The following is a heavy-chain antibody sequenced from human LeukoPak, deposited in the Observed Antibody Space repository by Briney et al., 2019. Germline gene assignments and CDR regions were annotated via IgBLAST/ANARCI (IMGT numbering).Heavy chain of an antibody. D-gene: IGHD6-13*01. V-gene: IGHV3-23*01. J-gene: IGHJ6*02. CDR3: ARGPLPDSSSWYRFAVGSYYYYYGMDV. Sequence: GGSLRLSCAASGFTFSNYAMHWVRQAPGKGLEWVSGITGSGLRTYYGDSVKGRFTIYRDNSKNTLYLQMNSLGAEDTAVYYCARGPLPDSSSWYRFAVGSYYYYYGMDVWGQGTTVTVSS. CDR2: ITGSGLRT. CDR1: GFTFSNYA.